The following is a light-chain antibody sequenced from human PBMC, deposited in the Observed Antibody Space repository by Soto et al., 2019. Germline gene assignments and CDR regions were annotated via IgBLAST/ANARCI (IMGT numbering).Light chain of an antibody. J-gene: IGLJ2*01. Sequence: QSVLTQPHSASGTPGQRVTISCSGSNSNIGSNTVSWYQQLPGTAPKSLIYSDNQRPSGVPDRISGSRSGTSASLAISGLQSDDESEYYCAAWDDSLRGRVFGGGTQLTVL. CDR2: SDN. V-gene: IGLV1-44*01. CDR3: AAWDDSLRGRV. CDR1: NSNIGSNT.